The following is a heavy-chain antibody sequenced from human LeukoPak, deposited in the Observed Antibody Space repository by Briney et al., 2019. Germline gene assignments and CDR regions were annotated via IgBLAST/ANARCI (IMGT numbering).Heavy chain of an antibody. CDR3: AKSRFGGVIVDFDY. Sequence: GGSMRLSSAAYGFTFSSYAISWVRQAPGKGLEWVSTIIGSGGSTYYADSVKGRFTISRDNSKNTLYLQMNSLRAEDTAVYYCAKSRFGGVIVDFDYWGQGTLVTVSS. J-gene: IGHJ4*02. D-gene: IGHD3-16*02. CDR1: GFTFSSYA. CDR2: IIGSGGST. V-gene: IGHV3-23*01.